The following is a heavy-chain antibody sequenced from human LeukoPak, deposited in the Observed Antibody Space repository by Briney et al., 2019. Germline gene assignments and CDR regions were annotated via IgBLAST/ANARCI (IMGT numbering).Heavy chain of an antibody. J-gene: IGHJ3*02. CDR2: IYYSGST. D-gene: IGHD4-17*01. Sequence: KPSETLSLTCTVSGGSISSGGYYWSWIRQHPGKGLERIGYIYYSGSTYYNPSLKSRVTISVDTSKNQSSLKLSSVTAADTAVYYCARDRLRRAFDIWGQGTMVTVSS. CDR3: ARDRLRRAFDI. CDR1: GGSISSGGYY. V-gene: IGHV4-31*03.